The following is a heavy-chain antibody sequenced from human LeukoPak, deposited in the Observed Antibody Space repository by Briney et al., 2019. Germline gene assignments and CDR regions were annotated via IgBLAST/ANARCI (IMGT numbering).Heavy chain of an antibody. D-gene: IGHD3-22*01. J-gene: IGHJ4*02. CDR3: AKDFSDYYDSSDYYYPDY. Sequence: PGGSLRLSCTASGFTFSSYDMHWVRQAPGRGLEWMAFIRYDGTKKFHPDSVKGRFSISRDNSKNTLYLQMNSLRAEDTAVYYCAKDFSDYYDSSDYYYPDYWGQGTLVTVSS. CDR2: IRYDGTKK. CDR1: GFTFSSYD. V-gene: IGHV3-30*02.